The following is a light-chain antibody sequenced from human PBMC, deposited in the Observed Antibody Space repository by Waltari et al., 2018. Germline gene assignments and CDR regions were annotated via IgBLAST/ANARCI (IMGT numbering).Light chain of an antibody. CDR3: ATWDDSLNAVI. Sequence: QSMLTQPPSASGPPGQRVIISCSGSKSNIGQNTVTWYPQLPRTAPKLLIHTDSQRPSGVPDRFSGSKSGTSASLAISGLQSEDEADFYCATWDDSLNAVIFGGGTNLTVL. CDR2: TDS. V-gene: IGLV1-44*01. J-gene: IGLJ2*01. CDR1: KSNIGQNT.